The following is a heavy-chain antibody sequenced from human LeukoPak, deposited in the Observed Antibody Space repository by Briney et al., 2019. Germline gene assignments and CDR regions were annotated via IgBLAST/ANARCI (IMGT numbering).Heavy chain of an antibody. CDR3: AIHFDISAVPLYYFDY. CDR2: INPNSGGT. J-gene: IGHJ4*02. V-gene: IGHV1-2*04. D-gene: IGHD3-22*01. Sequence: SVNVSCKPSGYTFTGHYIHWVRQAPGQGLEWVGWINPNSGGTNYAQKFQGWVTMTRDTSISSAYMELTRLKSDDTAVYYCAIHFDISAVPLYYFDYWGQGTLVTVSS. CDR1: GYTFTGHY.